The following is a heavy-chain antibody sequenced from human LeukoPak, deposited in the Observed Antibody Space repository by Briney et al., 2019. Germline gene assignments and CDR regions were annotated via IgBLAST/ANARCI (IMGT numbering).Heavy chain of an antibody. J-gene: IGHJ5*02. CDR3: ARRSGYPSWYNWFDP. D-gene: IGHD6-13*01. Sequence: SETLSLTCTVSGGSISSYYWSWIRQPPGKGLEWIGYIYYSGSTNYNPSLKSRVTISVDTSKNQFSLKLSSVTAADTAVYYCARRSGYPSWYNWFDPWGQGTLVTVSS. V-gene: IGHV4-59*12. CDR1: GGSISSYY. CDR2: IYYSGST.